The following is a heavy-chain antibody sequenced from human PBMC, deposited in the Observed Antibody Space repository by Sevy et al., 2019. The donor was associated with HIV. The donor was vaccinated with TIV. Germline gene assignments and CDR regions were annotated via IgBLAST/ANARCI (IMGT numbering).Heavy chain of an antibody. V-gene: IGHV3-23*01. CDR1: GFTFNIYS. J-gene: IGHJ4*02. D-gene: IGHD2-8*01. CDR3: AREGCTKPHDY. CDR2: LSFGCGKI. Sequence: GGSLRLFCAASGFTFNIYSMSWVRQTPGKGLEWVATLSFGCGKINHADSVKGRFTMSRDDSKNAVYLQMSNLRVEDTAIYYCAREGCTKPHDYWGQGTLVTVSS.